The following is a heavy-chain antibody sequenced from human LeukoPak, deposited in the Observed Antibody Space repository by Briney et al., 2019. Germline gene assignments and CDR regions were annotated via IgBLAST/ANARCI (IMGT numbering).Heavy chain of an antibody. CDR1: GGSISSYY. CDR2: IYTSGST. D-gene: IGHD3-3*01. Sequence: SETLSLTCTVSGGSISSYYWSWIRQPPGKGLEWIGYIYTSGSTNYNPSLKSRVTISVDTSKNQFSLKLSSVTAADTAVYYCARGHRVGYYDFWSGSRNWFDPWGQGTLVTVSS. J-gene: IGHJ5*02. CDR3: ARGHRVGYYDFWSGSRNWFDP. V-gene: IGHV4-4*09.